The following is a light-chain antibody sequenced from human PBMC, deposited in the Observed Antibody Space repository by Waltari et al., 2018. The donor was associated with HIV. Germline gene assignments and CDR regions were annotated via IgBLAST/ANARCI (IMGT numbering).Light chain of an antibody. J-gene: IGLJ2*01. V-gene: IGLV2-14*01. Sequence: QSALTQPASVPASPGQSITISCTGSTSDIGDYNYVSWYQQGPGKAPKLIIYEVSNRPSGVSTRFSGSKSGNTASLTISGLQPEDEADYFCGSFSTISTLIFGGGTKVTVL. CDR2: EVS. CDR3: GSFSTISTLI. CDR1: TSDIGDYNY.